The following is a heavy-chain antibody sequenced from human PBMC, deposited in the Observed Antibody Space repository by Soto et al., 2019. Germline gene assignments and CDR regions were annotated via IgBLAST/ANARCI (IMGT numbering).Heavy chain of an antibody. V-gene: IGHV3-74*01. D-gene: IGHD2-15*01. CDR3: VRTSLVVAAATREDY. CDR2: INSDGSST. Sequence: GGSLRLSCAASGFTFSSYWMHWVRQAPGKGLVWVSRINSDGSSTSYAGSVKDRFTISRDNAKNTLYLQMNSLRAEDTAVYYCVRTSLVVAAATREDYWGQGTLVTVSS. CDR1: GFTFSSYW. J-gene: IGHJ4*02.